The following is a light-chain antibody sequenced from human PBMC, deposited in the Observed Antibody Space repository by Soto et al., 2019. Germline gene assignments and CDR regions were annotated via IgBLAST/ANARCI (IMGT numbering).Light chain of an antibody. V-gene: IGKV3-15*01. CDR2: GAS. CDR1: QSVDSN. CDR3: QQYNNWPRT. Sequence: DIVLTQSPGTLSLSPGERATLSCRASQSVDSNLAWYQQKPGQAPRLLILGASTRATGIPARFSGSGSGTEFTLTISSLQSEDFAVYYCQQYNNWPRTFGQGTKVDIK. J-gene: IGKJ1*01.